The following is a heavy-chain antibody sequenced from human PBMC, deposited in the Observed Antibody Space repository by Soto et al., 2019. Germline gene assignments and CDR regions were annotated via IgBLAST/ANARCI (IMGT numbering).Heavy chain of an antibody. J-gene: IGHJ6*02. CDR2: IIPIFGTA. Sequence: QVQLVQSGAEVKKPGSSVKVSCKASGGTFSSYAISWVRQAPGQGLEWMGGIIPIFGTADYAQKFQGTVTIXAXEXTSTAYMELSSLRSEDTAVYYCASVLELHYYYGMDVWGQGTTVTVSS. CDR1: GGTFSSYA. D-gene: IGHD1-7*01. CDR3: ASVLELHYYYGMDV. V-gene: IGHV1-69*12.